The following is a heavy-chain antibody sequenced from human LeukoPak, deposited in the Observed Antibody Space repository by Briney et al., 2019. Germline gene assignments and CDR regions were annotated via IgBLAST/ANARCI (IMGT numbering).Heavy chain of an antibody. CDR3: TTELERRIPFDP. J-gene: IGHJ5*02. CDR1: GFTFSNAW. D-gene: IGHD1-1*01. CDR2: IKSKTDGGTT. V-gene: IGHV3-15*01. Sequence: PGGSLRLSCAASGFTFSNAWMSWVRQAPGKGLEWVGRIKSKTDGGTTDYAAPVKGRFTISRDDSKNTLYLQMNSLKTEDTAVYYCTTELERRIPFDPWGQGTLVTVSS.